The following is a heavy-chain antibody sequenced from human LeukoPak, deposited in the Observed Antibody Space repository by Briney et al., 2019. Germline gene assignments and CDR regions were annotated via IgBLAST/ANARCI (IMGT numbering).Heavy chain of an antibody. CDR1: GFTFRSYG. D-gene: IGHD4-17*01. CDR2: LWYDGSNE. Sequence: PGGSLRLSCVASGFTFRSYGMRWVRQAPGKGLEWLSLLWYDGSNEYYADPVKGRFTISRDNSKNTLYLQMNSLRAEDTAVYYCAKGMTTGPRSVYHYMDVWGKGTTVTVSS. J-gene: IGHJ6*03. CDR3: AKGMTTGPRSVYHYMDV. V-gene: IGHV3-33*06.